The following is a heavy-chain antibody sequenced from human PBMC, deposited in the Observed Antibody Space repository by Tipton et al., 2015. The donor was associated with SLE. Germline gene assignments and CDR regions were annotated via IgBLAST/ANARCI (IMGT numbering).Heavy chain of an antibody. D-gene: IGHD1-26*01. CDR3: ASALVGARGDFDY. V-gene: IGHV3-33*08. Sequence: SLRLSCAASGLTFDDYAMHWVRQAPGQGLEWVAVIWYDGSNKYYGDSVKGRFTISRDNSKNALYLQVNSLRAEDTAVYYCASALVGARGDFDYWGQGTLVTVSS. CDR1: GLTFDDYA. J-gene: IGHJ4*02. CDR2: IWYDGSNK.